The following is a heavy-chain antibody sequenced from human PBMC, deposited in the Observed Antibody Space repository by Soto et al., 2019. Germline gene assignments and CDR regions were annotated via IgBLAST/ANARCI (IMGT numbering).Heavy chain of an antibody. Sequence: ASVNGSCKASGYTFTDYYIHWVRQAPGQGLEWMGCINPNSGGTNFAQKFQGRVTLTRDTSISTAYMDLSRLRSDDTAVYYCARDSPSSSSFAYWGQGTLVTVSS. J-gene: IGHJ4*02. CDR3: ARDSPSSSSFAY. CDR1: GYTFTDYY. D-gene: IGHD6-6*01. CDR2: INPNSGGT. V-gene: IGHV1-2*02.